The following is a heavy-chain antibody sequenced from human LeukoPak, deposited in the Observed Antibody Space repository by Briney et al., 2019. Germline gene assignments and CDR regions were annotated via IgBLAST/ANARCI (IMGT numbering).Heavy chain of an antibody. CDR2: IYYSGST. D-gene: IGHD3-10*01. CDR3: ASLYYYGSLYYFDY. V-gene: IGHV4-59*01. J-gene: IGHJ4*02. CDR1: GGSISSYY. Sequence: SETLSLTCTVSGGSISSYYWGWIRQPPGKGLEWIGYIYYSGSTNYNPSLKSRVTISVDTSKNQFSLKLSSVTAADTAVYYCASLYYYGSLYYFDYWGQGTLVTVSS.